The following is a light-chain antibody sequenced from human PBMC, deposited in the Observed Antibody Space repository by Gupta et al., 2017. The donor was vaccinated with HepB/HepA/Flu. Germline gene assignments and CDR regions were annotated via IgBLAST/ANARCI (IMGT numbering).Light chain of an antibody. CDR1: NIGNYS. Sequence: SYVVTQPSSVSVAPGMTASITCGGNNIGNYSVHWYQQKPGQAPVLIISFDACRPSGIPERISGSNSENTATLTITRVEAGDEADYYCQVWDNGSDHYVFGSGTTVTVL. J-gene: IGLJ1*01. V-gene: IGLV3-21*04. CDR2: FDA. CDR3: QVWDNGSDHYV.